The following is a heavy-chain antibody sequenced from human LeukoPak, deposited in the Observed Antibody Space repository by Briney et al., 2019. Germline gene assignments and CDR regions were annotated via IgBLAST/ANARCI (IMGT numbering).Heavy chain of an antibody. D-gene: IGHD2-8*01. CDR1: GFTFSSYA. CDR2: IWSDGNNK. CDR3: ARDIEMVGSDY. V-gene: IGHV3-33*01. J-gene: IGHJ4*02. Sequence: PGGSLRLSCAASGFTFSSYAMHWVRQAPGKGLEWVAIIWSDGNNKYYADSVEGRFTISRDTSKNTLFLQMNSLRAEDTAVYYCARDIEMVGSDYWGQGTLVTVSS.